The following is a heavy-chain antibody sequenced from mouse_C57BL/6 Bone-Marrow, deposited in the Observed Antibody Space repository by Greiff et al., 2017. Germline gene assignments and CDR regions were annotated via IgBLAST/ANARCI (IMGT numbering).Heavy chain of an antibody. CDR2: ILPGSGST. CDR1: GYTLTGYW. D-gene: IGHD2-4*01. V-gene: IGHV1-9*01. CDR3: ARETLYYDYDGGY. J-gene: IGHJ2*01. Sequence: QVQLQQSGAELMKPGASVKLSCKATGYTLTGYWIEWVKQRPGHGLEWIGEILPGSGSTNYNEKFKGKATFTADTSSSTAYMQLSSLTNEDSAIYFCARETLYYDYDGGYWGQGTTLTVSS.